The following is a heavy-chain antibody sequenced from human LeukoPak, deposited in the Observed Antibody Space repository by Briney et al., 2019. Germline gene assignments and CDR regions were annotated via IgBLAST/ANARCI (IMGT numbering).Heavy chain of an antibody. CDR3: AREKDSGWYIGLIDY. V-gene: IGHV7-4-1*02. Sequence: EASVKVSCKASGYTFTSYAMNWVRQAPGQGLEWMGWINTNTGNPTYAQGFTGRFVFSLDTSVSTAYLQISSLKAEDTAVYYCAREKDSGWYIGLIDYWGQGTLVTVSS. CDR1: GYTFTSYA. D-gene: IGHD6-19*01. J-gene: IGHJ4*02. CDR2: INTNTGNP.